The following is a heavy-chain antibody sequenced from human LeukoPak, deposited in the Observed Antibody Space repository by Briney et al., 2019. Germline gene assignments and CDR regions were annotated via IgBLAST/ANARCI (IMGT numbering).Heavy chain of an antibody. CDR2: IKSKTDGETT. CDR1: GFTFSHAW. V-gene: IGHV3-15*01. Sequence: PGGSLGLSCAASGFTFSHAWMSWVRQAPGKGLEWVGRIKSKTDGETTDYAAPVKGRFTISRDDTTNTLYLQMNSLKTEDTAVYYCTTDRYDCWGQGTLVTVSS. CDR3: TTDRYDC. D-gene: IGHD3-16*02. J-gene: IGHJ4*02.